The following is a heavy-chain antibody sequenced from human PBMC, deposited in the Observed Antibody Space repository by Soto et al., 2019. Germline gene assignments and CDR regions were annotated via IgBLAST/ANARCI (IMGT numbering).Heavy chain of an antibody. Sequence: GASVKVSCKASGYTFTSYGISWVRQAPGQGLEWMGWISAYNGNTNYAQKLQGRVTMTTDTSTSTAHMELRSLRSDDTAVYYCARSYSSGWDNWFDPWGQGTLVTVSS. CDR1: GYTFTSYG. J-gene: IGHJ5*02. CDR2: ISAYNGNT. V-gene: IGHV1-18*01. D-gene: IGHD6-19*01. CDR3: ARSYSSGWDNWFDP.